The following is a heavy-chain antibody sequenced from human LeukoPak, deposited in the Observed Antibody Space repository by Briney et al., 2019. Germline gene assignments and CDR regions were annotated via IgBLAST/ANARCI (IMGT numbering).Heavy chain of an antibody. V-gene: IGHV3-20*04. J-gene: IGHJ4*02. Sequence: GGSLRLSCAASGFTFDDYGMSWVRQGPGKGLEWVSAINRNGDSTGYADSVKGRFTISRDNAKNSLYLQMNSLRAEDTAVYYCARDRAYLFDYWGQGTLVTVSS. D-gene: IGHD2-21*01. CDR3: ARDRAYLFDY. CDR2: INRNGDST. CDR1: GFTFDDYG.